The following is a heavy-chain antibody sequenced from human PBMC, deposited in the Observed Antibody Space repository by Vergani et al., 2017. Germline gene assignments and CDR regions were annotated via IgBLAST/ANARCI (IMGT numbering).Heavy chain of an antibody. Sequence: QVQLQESGPGLVKPSETLSLTCAVSGYSISSGYYWVWIRQPPGKGLEWIGSIYHSGSTYYNPPLKSRVTISVDTSKNQFSLKLSSVTAADTAVYYCAWLSGGYDWNRVRYFDLWGRGTLVTVSS. D-gene: IGHD5-12*01. J-gene: IGHJ2*01. CDR1: GYSISSGYY. V-gene: IGHV4-38-2*01. CDR3: AWLSGGYDWNRVRYFDL. CDR2: IYHSGST.